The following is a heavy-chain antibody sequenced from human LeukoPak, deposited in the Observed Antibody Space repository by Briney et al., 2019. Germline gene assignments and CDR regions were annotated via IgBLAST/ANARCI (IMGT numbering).Heavy chain of an antibody. CDR1: GGSISDYY. J-gene: IGHJ5*02. Sequence: SETLSVTCTGSGGSISDYYWNWIRQPAGKGLEWIGRIYRSGDTNYNPSLKSRVTMSVDTSKNHFSLKLTSVTAAAAAVYYCARGTQGYCSSTVCYRWFDPWGQGTLVTVSS. CDR3: ARGTQGYCSSTVCYRWFDP. V-gene: IGHV4-4*07. D-gene: IGHD2-2*02. CDR2: IYRSGDT.